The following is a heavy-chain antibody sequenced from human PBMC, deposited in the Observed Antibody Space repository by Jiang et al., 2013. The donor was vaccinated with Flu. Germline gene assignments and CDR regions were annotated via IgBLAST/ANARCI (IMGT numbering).Heavy chain of an antibody. D-gene: IGHD5-24*01. V-gene: IGHV4-59*01. Sequence: GLVKPSETLSLTCTISGGSLSSYYWSWIRQPPGKGLEWIGYVYYSGTTNYNPSLKSRVTISVDTSKNQFSLKLNSVTAADTAVYYCARNGHKSYYYYGMDVWGQGTTVT. CDR1: GGSLSSYY. CDR3: ARNGHKSYYYYGMDV. J-gene: IGHJ6*02. CDR2: VYYSGTT.